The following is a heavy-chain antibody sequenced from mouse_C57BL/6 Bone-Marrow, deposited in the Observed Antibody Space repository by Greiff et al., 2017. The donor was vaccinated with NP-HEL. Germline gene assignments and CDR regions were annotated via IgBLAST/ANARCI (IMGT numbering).Heavy chain of an antibody. D-gene: IGHD1-1*01. V-gene: IGHV1-72*01. CDR1: GYTFTNYW. CDR3: ARYYDEGGYFDY. CDR2: IDPNRGGT. Sequence: VKQSCKASGYTFTNYWMHWVKQRPGRGLEWIGRIDPNRGGTKYNEKFKSKATLTVDKPSSTAYMQLSSLTSEDSAVYYCARYYDEGGYFDYWGQGTTLTVSS. J-gene: IGHJ2*01.